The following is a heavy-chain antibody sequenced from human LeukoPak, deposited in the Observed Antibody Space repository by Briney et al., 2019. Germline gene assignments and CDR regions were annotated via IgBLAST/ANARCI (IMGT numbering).Heavy chain of an antibody. CDR1: GYTFTGYY. V-gene: IGHV1-2*02. CDR3: ARDDTYSSSWSRYYYYYGMDV. J-gene: IGHJ6*02. CDR2: IHTNSGGT. D-gene: IGHD6-13*01. Sequence: PSVKVSCKASGYTFTGYYMHWVRQAPAQGLEWMGCIHTNSGGTNYAQKFHGRVTMTRDTSISTAYMELSRLRSDDTAVYYCARDDTYSSSWSRYYYYYGMDVWGQGTTVTVSS.